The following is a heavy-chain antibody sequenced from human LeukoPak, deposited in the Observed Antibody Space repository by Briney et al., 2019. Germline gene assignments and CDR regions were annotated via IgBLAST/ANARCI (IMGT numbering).Heavy chain of an antibody. Sequence: GGSLRLSCAASGFTFSNYGMHWVRQAPGKGLEWVAVISYDKSDKYYADFVKGRFTISRDNSKNTLYLQMNSLRAEDTAVYYCAKEDYYGSGSYYPYWGQGTLVTVSS. CDR3: AKEDYYGSGSYYPY. D-gene: IGHD3-10*01. CDR2: ISYDKSDK. J-gene: IGHJ4*02. V-gene: IGHV3-30*18. CDR1: GFTFSNYG.